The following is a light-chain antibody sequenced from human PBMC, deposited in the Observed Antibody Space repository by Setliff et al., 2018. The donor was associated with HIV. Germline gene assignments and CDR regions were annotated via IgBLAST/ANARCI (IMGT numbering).Light chain of an antibody. CDR2: GVT. Sequence: QSVLTQPASVSGSPGQSVTISCSGTTADIGAYDYVSWYQHHPGKAPKLIISGVTKRPSGVSERFSGSKPGSTASLTVSGLQPEDEADYYCCSFFTSSTLDVIFGGGTKVTVL. CDR3: CSFFTSSTLDVI. J-gene: IGLJ2*01. V-gene: IGLV2-14*03. CDR1: TADIGAYDY.